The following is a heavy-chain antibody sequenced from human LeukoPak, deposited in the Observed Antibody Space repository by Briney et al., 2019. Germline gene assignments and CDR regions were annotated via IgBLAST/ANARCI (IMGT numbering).Heavy chain of an antibody. CDR2: INPSGGST. CDR1: GYTFTSYY. D-gene: IGHD3-3*01. J-gene: IGHJ6*02. V-gene: IGHV1-46*01. Sequence: ASVKVSCKASGYTFTSYYMHWVRQAPGQGLEWMGIINPSGGSTSYAQKFQGRVTMTRDTSTSTVYMELSSLRSEDTAVYYCARDTIFGPREDYYYGTDVWGQGTTVTVSS. CDR3: ARDTIFGPREDYYYGTDV.